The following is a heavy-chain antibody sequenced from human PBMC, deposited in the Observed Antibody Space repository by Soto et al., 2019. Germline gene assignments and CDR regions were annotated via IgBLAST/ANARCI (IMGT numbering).Heavy chain of an antibody. CDR1: FGSISSYY. CDR3: ARDSTYYYDSSGYYDY. CDR2: IYTSGST. V-gene: IGHV4-4*07. J-gene: IGHJ4*02. Sequence: ETLSLTCTVSFGSISSYYWSWSRQPAGKGLEWIGRIYTSGSTNYNPSLKSRVTMSVDTSKNQFSLKLSSVTAADTAVYYCARDSTYYYDSSGYYDYWGQGTLVTVSS. D-gene: IGHD3-22*01.